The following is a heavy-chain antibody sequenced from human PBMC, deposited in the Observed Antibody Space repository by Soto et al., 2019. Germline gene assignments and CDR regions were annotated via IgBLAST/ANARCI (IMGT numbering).Heavy chain of an antibody. V-gene: IGHV4-30-2*01. D-gene: IGHD4-4*01. CDR1: GFSISSGAFS. J-gene: IGHJ4*02. Sequence: SETLSLTCTFSGFSISSGAFSWSWIRQPPGRGLEWIGYIYHSGSTYYIPSLRSRVAISMDRAKNQFSLHLSSVTAEDTAVYFCARVRYSDNWHGLIDFWGLGTLVNVSS. CDR3: ARVRYSDNWHGLIDF. CDR2: IYHSGST.